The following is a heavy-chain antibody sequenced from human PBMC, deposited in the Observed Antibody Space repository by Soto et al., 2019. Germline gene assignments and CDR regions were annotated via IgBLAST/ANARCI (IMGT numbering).Heavy chain of an antibody. Sequence: DSVKVSCTASGYTFTSYDINWVRQATGQGLEWMGWMNPNSGNTGYAQKFQGRVTMTRNTSISTAYMELSSLRSEDTAVYYCARIGDDFWSGYDFDYWGQGTLVTVSS. CDR2: MNPNSGNT. D-gene: IGHD3-3*01. CDR3: ARIGDDFWSGYDFDY. V-gene: IGHV1-8*01. J-gene: IGHJ4*02. CDR1: GYTFTSYD.